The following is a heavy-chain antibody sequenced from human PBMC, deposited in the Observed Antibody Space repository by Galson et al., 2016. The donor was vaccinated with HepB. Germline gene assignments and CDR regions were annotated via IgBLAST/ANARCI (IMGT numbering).Heavy chain of an antibody. D-gene: IGHD1-26*01. J-gene: IGHJ4*02. CDR2: LYSGGST. CDR1: GFTVSSND. CDR3: ARGGSRPIDY. Sequence: SLRLSCAASGFTVSSNDMSWVRQAPGKGLEWVSVLYSGGSTYYADSVKGRCTIARDNSKNTLYLQMNSLRAEDTAVYYCARGGSRPIDYWGQGTLVTVSS. V-gene: IGHV3-53*01.